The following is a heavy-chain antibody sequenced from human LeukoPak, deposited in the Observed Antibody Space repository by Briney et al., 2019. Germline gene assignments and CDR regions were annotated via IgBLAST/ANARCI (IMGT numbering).Heavy chain of an antibody. V-gene: IGHV1-8*01. CDR3: AGDVKYGGNDLTFA. Sequence: ASVKVSCKASGYTFTSYDINWVRQATGQGLEWMGWMNPNSGNTGYAQKFQGRVTMTRNTSISTAYMELSSLRSEDTAVYYCAGDVKYGGNDLTFAWGQGTLVTVSS. CDR1: GYTFTSYD. CDR2: MNPNSGNT. D-gene: IGHD4-23*01. J-gene: IGHJ4*02.